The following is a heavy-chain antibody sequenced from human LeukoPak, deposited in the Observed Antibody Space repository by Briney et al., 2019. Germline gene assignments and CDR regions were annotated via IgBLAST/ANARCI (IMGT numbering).Heavy chain of an antibody. V-gene: IGHV3-20*04. Sequence: GGSLRLSCAASGFTFSSYWMHWVRQAPGKGLEWVSGINWNGGSTGYADSVKGRFTISRDNAKNSLYLQMNSLRAEDTAVYYCARRGLTDAFDIWGQGTMVTVSS. CDR3: ARRGLTDAFDI. D-gene: IGHD3-16*01. CDR1: GFTFSSYW. J-gene: IGHJ3*02. CDR2: INWNGGST.